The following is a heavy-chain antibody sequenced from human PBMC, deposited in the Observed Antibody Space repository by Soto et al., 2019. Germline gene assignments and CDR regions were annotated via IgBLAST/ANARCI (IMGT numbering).Heavy chain of an antibody. CDR2: ISYDGGNI. CDR3: AKAGRDFWSASSFFDX. J-gene: IGHJ4*02. D-gene: IGHD3-3*01. CDR1: GFSFSSHV. Sequence: GGSLRLSCAASGFSFSSHVMHWVRQAPGKGLEWVSFISYDGGNIYYGDSVKGRFTISRDNSKNTLYLQMNSLRAEDTAVYYCAKAGRDFWSASSFFDXWGQGTQVTVSX. V-gene: IGHV3-30*18.